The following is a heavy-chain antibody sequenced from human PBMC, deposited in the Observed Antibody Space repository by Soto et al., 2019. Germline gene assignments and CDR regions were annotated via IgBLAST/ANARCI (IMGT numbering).Heavy chain of an antibody. Sequence: SVKVSCKASGGTFSSYAISWVRQAPGQGLEWMGGIIPIFGTANYAQKFQGRVTITADESTSTAYMELSSLRSEDTAVYYCARDSLVYSTFKRLNWFDPWGQGTLVTVSS. CDR1: GGTFSSYA. D-gene: IGHD2-8*01. CDR2: IIPIFGTA. J-gene: IGHJ5*02. CDR3: ARDSLVYSTFKRLNWFDP. V-gene: IGHV1-69*13.